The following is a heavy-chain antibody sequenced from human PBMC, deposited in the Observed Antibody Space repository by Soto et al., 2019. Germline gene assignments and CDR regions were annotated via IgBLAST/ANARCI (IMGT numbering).Heavy chain of an antibody. CDR1: GGSISSYY. Sequence: QVQLQESGPGLVKPSETLSLTCTVSGGSISSYYWSWIRQPPGKGLEWIGYIYYSGSTNYNPSLKSRVTISVDTSKNQFSLKLSSVTAADTAVYYCARQTGAARFDYWGQGTLVTVSS. V-gene: IGHV4-59*08. D-gene: IGHD6-6*01. J-gene: IGHJ4*02. CDR3: ARQTGAARFDY. CDR2: IYYSGST.